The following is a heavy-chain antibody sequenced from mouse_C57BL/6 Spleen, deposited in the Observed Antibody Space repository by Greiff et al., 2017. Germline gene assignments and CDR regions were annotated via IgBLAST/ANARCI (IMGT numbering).Heavy chain of an antibody. Sequence: QVQLQQPGAELVGPGTSVKLSCKASGYTFTSYWMHWVKQRPGQGLEWIGVIDPSDSYTNYNQKFKGKATLTVDTSSSTAYMQLSSLTSEDSAVYYCARLTNYAMDYWGQGTSVTVSS. CDR3: ARLTNYAMDY. V-gene: IGHV1-59*01. CDR1: GYTFTSYW. D-gene: IGHD1-1*01. J-gene: IGHJ4*01. CDR2: IDPSDSYT.